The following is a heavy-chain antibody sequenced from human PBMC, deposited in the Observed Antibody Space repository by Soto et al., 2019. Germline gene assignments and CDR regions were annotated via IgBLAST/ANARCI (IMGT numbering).Heavy chain of an antibody. V-gene: IGHV1-2*02. J-gene: IGHJ4*02. Sequence: QVQLVQSGAEVKKPGASVKVSCKTSGYTFAAYFIHWVRQAPGQGLEWMGWINPTSGVTNYAQKFQHRVTMTRDTSISTVYMELSRLRSDDTAVYYCARDPDYGDYWGYYFDSWGQGTLVTVSS. CDR1: GYTFAAYF. CDR3: ARDPDYGDYWGYYFDS. CDR2: INPTSGVT. D-gene: IGHD4-17*01.